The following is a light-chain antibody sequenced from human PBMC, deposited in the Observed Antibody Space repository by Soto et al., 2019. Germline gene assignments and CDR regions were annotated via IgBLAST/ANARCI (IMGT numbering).Light chain of an antibody. J-gene: IGKJ4*01. Sequence: EIVMTQSPATLSVSPGERATLSCRASQSVSSNLAWYQQKPGQAPRLLIYGASTRATAIPARFSGSGSGTEFTLTISSLQSEDFAVYYCQQYSNWPPVTFGGGTKVEIK. CDR1: QSVSSN. V-gene: IGKV3-15*01. CDR3: QQYSNWPPVT. CDR2: GAS.